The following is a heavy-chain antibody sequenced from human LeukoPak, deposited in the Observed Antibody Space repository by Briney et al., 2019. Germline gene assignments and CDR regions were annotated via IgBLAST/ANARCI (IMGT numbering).Heavy chain of an antibody. CDR1: GFTFDDSW. V-gene: IGHV3-74*01. J-gene: IGHJ3*02. CDR3: ARDVEGGTFDI. CDR2: ISPDGSVR. D-gene: IGHD3-16*01. Sequence: GRSLRLSCASSGFTFDDSWVHWVREAPGKGPVWVARISPDGSVRSYGDSVQGRTTVSRDNAKNSLFLEMSSLRADDTAVYFCARDVEGGTFDIWGQGTTVTLSS.